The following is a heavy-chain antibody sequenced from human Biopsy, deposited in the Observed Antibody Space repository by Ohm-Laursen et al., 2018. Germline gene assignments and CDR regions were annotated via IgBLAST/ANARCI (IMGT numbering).Heavy chain of an antibody. D-gene: IGHD2/OR15-2a*01. V-gene: IGHV4-59*01. CDR3: ARRKNSSGWAYYYFYGMDV. CDR2: IYYSGST. CDR1: GGSISSDY. Sequence: SETLSLTCTVSGGSISSDYWSWIRQTPGKGLEWIGYIYYSGSTNYNPSLKSRVTISVDTSKNQFSLRLDSVTAADTAVYYCARRKNSSGWAYYYFYGMDVWGQGTTVTVSS. J-gene: IGHJ6*02.